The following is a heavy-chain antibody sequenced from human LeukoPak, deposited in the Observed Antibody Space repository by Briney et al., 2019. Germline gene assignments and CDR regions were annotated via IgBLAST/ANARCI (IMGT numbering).Heavy chain of an antibody. Sequence: ASVKVSCKASGYTLTSYYMHWVRQAPGQGPEWMGVINPSGGLTTSYAQKIQGRVTMTRDTSMSTVNMELSSLRSEDTAVYYCARGTLRYFDFWGQGTLVTVSS. CDR3: ARGTLRYFDF. J-gene: IGHJ4*02. D-gene: IGHD3-9*01. CDR2: INPSGGLTT. CDR1: GYTLTSYY. V-gene: IGHV1-46*01.